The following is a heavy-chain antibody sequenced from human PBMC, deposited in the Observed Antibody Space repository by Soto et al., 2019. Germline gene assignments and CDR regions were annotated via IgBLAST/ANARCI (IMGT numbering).Heavy chain of an antibody. V-gene: IGHV3-23*01. Sequence: EVQLLESGGGLVQPGGSLRLSCAASGFTSSSYTMSWVRQGPGKGLEWVSGISSSGGSTVYADSVKGRFTISRDNFKNTLYLQINSLRAEDTAVYYCAKGWGDYWGQGTPVTVSS. D-gene: IGHD7-27*01. J-gene: IGHJ4*02. CDR1: GFTSSSYT. CDR2: ISSSGGST. CDR3: AKGWGDY.